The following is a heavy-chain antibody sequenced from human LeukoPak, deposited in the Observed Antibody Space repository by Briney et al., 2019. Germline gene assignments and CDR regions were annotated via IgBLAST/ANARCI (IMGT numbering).Heavy chain of an antibody. CDR2: IYPGDSDT. V-gene: IGHV5-51*01. J-gene: IGHJ4*02. CDR3: ARHSYDILTGYYDPCIDY. CDR1: GYSFTSYW. Sequence: GESLKISCKGSGYSFTSYWIGWVRQMPGKGLEWMGIIYPGDSDTRYSPSSQGQVTISADKSISPAYLQWSSLKASDTAMYYCARHSYDILTGYYDPCIDYWGQGTLVTVSS. D-gene: IGHD3-9*01.